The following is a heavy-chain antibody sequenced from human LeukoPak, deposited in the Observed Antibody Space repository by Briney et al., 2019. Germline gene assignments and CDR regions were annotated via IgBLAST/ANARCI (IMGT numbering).Heavy chain of an antibody. V-gene: IGHV3-23*01. Sequence: GGSLRLSCATSGFTFTSYAMSWVRQAPGKGLEWVSTITGSGASTYYADFVRGRFTISRDNSKKTLYLQVDSLRAEDMAVYYCAKGGGYSSVGYWGRGILVTVSS. CDR1: GFTFTSYA. CDR2: ITGSGAST. J-gene: IGHJ4*02. D-gene: IGHD6-25*01. CDR3: AKGGGYSSVGY.